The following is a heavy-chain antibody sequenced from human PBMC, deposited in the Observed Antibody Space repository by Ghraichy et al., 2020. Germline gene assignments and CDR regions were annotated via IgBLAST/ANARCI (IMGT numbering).Heavy chain of an antibody. CDR3: ARDSFEEGITIFGVVITVGMDV. CDR2: INTNTGNP. D-gene: IGHD3-3*01. V-gene: IGHV7-4-1*02. Sequence: ASVKVSCKASGYTFTSYAMNWVRQAPGQGLEWMGWINTNTGNPTYAQGFTGRFVFSLDTSVSTAYLQISSLKAEDTAVYYCARDSFEEGITIFGVVITVGMDVWGQGTTVTVSS. J-gene: IGHJ6*02. CDR1: GYTFTSYA.